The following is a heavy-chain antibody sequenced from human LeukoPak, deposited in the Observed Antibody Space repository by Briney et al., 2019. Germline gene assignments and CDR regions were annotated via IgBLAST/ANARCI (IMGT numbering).Heavy chain of an antibody. J-gene: IGHJ4*01. CDR2: ISGSGGST. D-gene: IGHD3-10*02. CDR1: GFSFSSYA. Sequence: GGSLRLSCAASGFSFSSYAMSWVRQAPGKGLEGVSAISGSGGSTYYPHSVKDRFTIFRDNSKNTLYLQMNSLRADDTAVFFFSKGVFYLNYFDYWGQRTLVTVSS. CDR3: SKGVFYLNYFDY. V-gene: IGHV3-23*01.